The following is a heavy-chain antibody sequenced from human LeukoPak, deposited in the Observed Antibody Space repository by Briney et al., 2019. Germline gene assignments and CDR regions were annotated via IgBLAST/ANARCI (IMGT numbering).Heavy chain of an antibody. CDR2: IYYSGST. D-gene: IGHD4-17*01. CDR3: ASLTTVTQGYFDS. V-gene: IGHV4-59*08. Sequence: PSETLSLTCTVSGGSISSYYWSWIRQPPGKGLEWIGYIYYSGSTNYNPSLKSRLSISVDASKNQFSLKLSSVTATDTAVYYCASLTTVTQGYFDSWGQGTLVTVSS. CDR1: GGSISSYY. J-gene: IGHJ4*02.